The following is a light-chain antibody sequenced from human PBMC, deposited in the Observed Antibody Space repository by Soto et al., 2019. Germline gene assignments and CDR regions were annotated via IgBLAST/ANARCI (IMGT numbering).Light chain of an antibody. V-gene: IGLV2-14*01. CDR2: EVS. Sequence: QSALTQPASVSGYPVQSITISCTGTISDVGGCNYVSWYQQHPRKAPQLMSYEVSNRPSGVSNRFYGSKSGNTAYQTLSGLQADDEADYYGSSYTSDSTPHVVFGGGTKVTVL. J-gene: IGLJ2*01. CDR1: ISDVGGCNY. CDR3: SSYTSDSTPHVV.